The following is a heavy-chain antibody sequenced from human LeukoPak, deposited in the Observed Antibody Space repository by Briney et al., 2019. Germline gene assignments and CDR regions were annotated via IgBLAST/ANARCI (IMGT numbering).Heavy chain of an antibody. CDR2: IRVDGSNI. D-gene: IGHD3-16*02. V-gene: IGHV3-33*06. CDR1: GISFSAHG. CDR3: AKDLLAYYDYVWGSYRFDY. J-gene: IGHJ4*02. Sequence: GRSLRLSCAASGISFSAHGMHWVRQAPGKGLEWVAIIRVDGSNIHYADSVKGRFTISRDNSKNTLYLQMNSLRAEDTAVYYCAKDLLAYYDYVWGSYRFDYWGQGTLVTVSS.